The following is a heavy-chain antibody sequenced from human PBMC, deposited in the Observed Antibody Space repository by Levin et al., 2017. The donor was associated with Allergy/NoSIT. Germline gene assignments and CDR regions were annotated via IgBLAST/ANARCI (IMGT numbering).Heavy chain of an antibody. CDR3: ARDGEYCSGGSCSDY. D-gene: IGHD2-15*01. J-gene: IGHJ4*02. Sequence: GASVKVSCKASGYTFTSYYMHWVRQAPGQGLEWMGIINPSGGSTGYAQKFQGRVTMTRDTSTSTVYMELSSLRSEDTAVYYCARDGEYCSGGSCSDYWGQGTLVTVSS. V-gene: IGHV1-46*01. CDR2: INPSGGST. CDR1: GYTFTSYY.